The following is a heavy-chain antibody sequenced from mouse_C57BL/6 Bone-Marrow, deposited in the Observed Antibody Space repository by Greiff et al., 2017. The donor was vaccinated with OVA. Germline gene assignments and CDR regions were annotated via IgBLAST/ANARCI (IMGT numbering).Heavy chain of an antibody. CDR2: INPSSGYT. Sequence: QVQLQQSGAELAKPGASVKLSCKASGYTFTSYWMHWVKQRPGQGLEWIGYINPSSGYTKYNQKFKDKATLTADKSSSTAYMQLSSLTYEDSAVYCGARPLLLRYWYFDVWGTGTTVTVSA. V-gene: IGHV1-7*01. CDR1: GYTFTSYW. J-gene: IGHJ1*03. D-gene: IGHD1-1*01. CDR3: ARPLLLRYWYFDV.